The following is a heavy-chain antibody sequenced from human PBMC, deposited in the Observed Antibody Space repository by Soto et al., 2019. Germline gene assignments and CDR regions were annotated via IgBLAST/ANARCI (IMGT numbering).Heavy chain of an antibody. CDR3: ARDYYDSSGYYYVSVGWFDP. CDR1: GYTFTSYA. Sequence: ASVKVSCKASGYTFTSYAMHWVRQAPGQRLEWVGWINAGNGNTKYSQKFQGRVTITRDTSASTAYMELSSLRSEDTAVYYCARDYYDSSGYYYVSVGWFDPWGQGTLVTVSP. V-gene: IGHV1-3*01. D-gene: IGHD3-22*01. CDR2: INAGNGNT. J-gene: IGHJ5*02.